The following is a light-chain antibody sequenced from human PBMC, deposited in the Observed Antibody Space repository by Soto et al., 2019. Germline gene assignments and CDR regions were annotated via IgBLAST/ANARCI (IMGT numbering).Light chain of an antibody. Sequence: EIVMTHSPATLSLSPWEMATLSCRASQSVSSSSLAWYQQKPGQAPRLLIYDTSSRATGIPDRFSGSGSGTDFTLTISRLEPEDFAVYYCQQYVSSPLTFGGGTKVDIK. V-gene: IGKV3-20*01. J-gene: IGKJ4*01. CDR2: DTS. CDR1: QSVSSSS. CDR3: QQYVSSPLT.